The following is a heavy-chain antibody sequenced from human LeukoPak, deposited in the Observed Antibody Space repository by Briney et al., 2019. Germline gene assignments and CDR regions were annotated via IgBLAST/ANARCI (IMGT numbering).Heavy chain of an antibody. CDR1: GFTFSSYS. J-gene: IGHJ3*02. CDR3: AKAEQQLSYTYDAFDI. CDR2: ISSSSSTI. D-gene: IGHD6-13*01. Sequence: DPGGSLRLSCAASGFTFSSYSMNWVRQAPGKGLEWVSYISSSSSTIYYADSVKGRFTISRDNAKNSLYLQMNSLRAEDMAVYYCAKAEQQLSYTYDAFDIWGQGTMVTVSS. V-gene: IGHV3-48*04.